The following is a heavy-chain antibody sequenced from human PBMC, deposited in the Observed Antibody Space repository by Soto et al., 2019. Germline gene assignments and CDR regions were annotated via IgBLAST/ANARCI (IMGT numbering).Heavy chain of an antibody. CDR1: GFTFSTYA. D-gene: IGHD5-12*01. V-gene: IGHV3-23*01. J-gene: IGHJ4*02. Sequence: EVQLLESGGGLVQPGGSLRLSCAASGFTFSTYAMSWVRQAPGKGLEWVSAISGSGGSTYYADSVKGRFTISRDNSKNTLYLQMNSLRAEDTAIYYCAKGYSGYDYFDYWGQGTLVTVSS. CDR2: ISGSGGST. CDR3: AKGYSGYDYFDY.